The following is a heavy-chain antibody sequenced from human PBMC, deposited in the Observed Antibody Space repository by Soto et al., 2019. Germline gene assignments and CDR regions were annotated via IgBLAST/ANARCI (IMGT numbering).Heavy chain of an antibody. Sequence: PSETLSLTCTVSGGSINSYYWNWIRQSPGKGLEWIGSINYVGNTNYNPSLKSRVAISVDTSKNQFSLRLSSVTAADTAVYYCARDRYGGFDPWGQGTLVTVSS. CDR1: GGSINSYY. V-gene: IGHV4-4*08. D-gene: IGHD3-9*01. CDR2: INYVGNT. CDR3: ARDRYGGFDP. J-gene: IGHJ5*02.